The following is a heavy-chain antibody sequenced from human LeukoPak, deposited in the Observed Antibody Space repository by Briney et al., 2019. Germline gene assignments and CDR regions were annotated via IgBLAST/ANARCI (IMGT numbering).Heavy chain of an antibody. J-gene: IGHJ4*02. CDR2: INAYNDNT. Sequence: ASVKVSCQASGYTFTSYGISWVRQAPGQGLEWMGWINAYNDNTINARKSQGRVTMTTDTSTTTAYMELRSLRSDDTAVYYCARGIYYYGSGRSIKYSDYWGQGTLVTVSS. V-gene: IGHV1-18*01. CDR3: ARGIYYYGSGRSIKYSDY. D-gene: IGHD3-10*01. CDR1: GYTFTSYG.